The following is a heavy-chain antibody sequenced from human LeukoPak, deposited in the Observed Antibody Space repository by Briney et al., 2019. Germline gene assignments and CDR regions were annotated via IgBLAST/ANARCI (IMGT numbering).Heavy chain of an antibody. CDR3: ARCVSMYSGSRRFDY. V-gene: IGHV1-69*13. J-gene: IGHJ4*02. CDR2: IIPIFGTA. D-gene: IGHD1-26*01. Sequence: ASVKVSCKASGYTFTGYYMHWVRQAPGQGLEWMGGIIPIFGTANYAQKFQGRVTITADESTSTAYMELSSLRSDDTAVYYCARCVSMYSGSRRFDYWGQGTLVTVSS. CDR1: GYTFTGYY.